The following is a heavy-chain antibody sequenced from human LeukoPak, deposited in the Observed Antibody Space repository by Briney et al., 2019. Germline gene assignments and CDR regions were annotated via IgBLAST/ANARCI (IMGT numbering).Heavy chain of an antibody. J-gene: IGHJ3*02. CDR3: ARRSSGQHDDAYDI. Sequence: SETLSLTCTVSGVSISSSSYYWGWIRQPPGKGLQWIGNIYYSGSTYYNPSVKSRVTISVDTSKNQFSLKQSSVTAADAAVYYCARRSSGQHDDAYDIWGQGTMVTVSS. CDR2: IYYSGST. V-gene: IGHV4-39*01. D-gene: IGHD6-19*01. CDR1: GVSISSSSYY.